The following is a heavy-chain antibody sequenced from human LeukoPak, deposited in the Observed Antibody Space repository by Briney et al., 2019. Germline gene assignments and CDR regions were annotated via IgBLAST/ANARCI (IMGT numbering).Heavy chain of an antibody. Sequence: GALRLSCAASGFTFSSYGMHWVRQAPGKGLEWVAVISYDGSNKYYADSVKGRFTISRDNSKNTLYLQMNSLRAEDTAVYYCAKSISGGVGALYYFDYWGQGTLVTVSS. D-gene: IGHD1-26*01. V-gene: IGHV3-30*18. J-gene: IGHJ4*02. CDR3: AKSISGGVGALYYFDY. CDR1: GFTFSSYG. CDR2: ISYDGSNK.